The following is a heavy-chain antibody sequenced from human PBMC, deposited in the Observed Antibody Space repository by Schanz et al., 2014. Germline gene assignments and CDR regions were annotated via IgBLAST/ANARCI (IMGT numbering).Heavy chain of an antibody. J-gene: IGHJ4*02. V-gene: IGHV1-18*01. CDR1: GYTFTSYG. Sequence: QVQLVQSGAEVKKPGASVKVSCKASGYTFTSYGISWVRQAPGQGLEWMGWISPYNGNTNYAQKLQGRVTMTADTATSTAYMDLRSLRSDDTAVYYCARYQSPYTNSSDVRYFDYWGQGSLVTVSS. CDR2: ISPYNGNT. CDR3: ARYQSPYTNSSDVRYFDY. D-gene: IGHD6-6*01.